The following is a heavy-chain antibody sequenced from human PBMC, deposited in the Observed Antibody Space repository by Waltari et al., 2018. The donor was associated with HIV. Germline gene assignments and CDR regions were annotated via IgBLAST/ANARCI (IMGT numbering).Heavy chain of an antibody. J-gene: IGHJ6*02. V-gene: IGHV1-69*01. CDR3: ASPGRHTQYYYYGMDV. CDR2: IIPIIGTA. CDR1: GGTFSSYA. Sequence: QVQLVQSGAEVKKPGSSVKVSCKASGGTFSSYAISWVRQAPGQGLEWRGWIIPIIGTANYAQKFQGRVTITADESTSTAYMELSSLRSEDTAVYYCASPGRHTQYYYYGMDVWGQGTTVTVSS.